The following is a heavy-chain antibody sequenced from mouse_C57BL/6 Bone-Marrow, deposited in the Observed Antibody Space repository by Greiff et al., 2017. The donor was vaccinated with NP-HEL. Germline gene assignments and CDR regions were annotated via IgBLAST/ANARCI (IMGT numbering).Heavy chain of an antibody. J-gene: IGHJ2*01. D-gene: IGHD3-2*02. V-gene: IGHV1-72*01. CDR2: IDPNSGGT. CDR3: ARGDSSGQFLCYFDC. CDR1: GYTFTSYW. Sequence: VQLQQPGAELVKPGASVKLSCKASGYTFTSYWMHWVKQRPGRGLEWIGRIDPNSGGTKYNEKFKSKATLTVDKPSSTACMQLSGLTSEDSAIYYCARGDSSGQFLCYFDCWGQGTTLTVSS.